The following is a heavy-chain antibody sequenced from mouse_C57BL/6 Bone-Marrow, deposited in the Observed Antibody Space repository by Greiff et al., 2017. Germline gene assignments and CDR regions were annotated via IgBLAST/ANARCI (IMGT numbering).Heavy chain of an antibody. CDR2: IRNKANNHAT. Sequence: EVMLVESGGGLVQPGGSMKLSCAASGFTFSDAWLDWVRQSPEKGLEWVAEIRNKANNHATYYAESVKGRFTISRDDSKSSVYLQMNSLRAEDTGIYYCTNSNWDWYFDVWGTGTTVTVSS. V-gene: IGHV6-6*01. D-gene: IGHD4-1*01. J-gene: IGHJ1*03. CDR3: TNSNWDWYFDV. CDR1: GFTFSDAW.